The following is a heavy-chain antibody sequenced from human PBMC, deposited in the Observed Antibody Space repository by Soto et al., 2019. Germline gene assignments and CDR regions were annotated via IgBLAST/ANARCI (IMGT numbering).Heavy chain of an antibody. CDR3: AKALWVFDY. D-gene: IGHD3-10*01. CDR1: GVNCSTYT. V-gene: IGHV3-21*01. Sequence: GGSLRLSCASSGVNCSTYTMNWVRQAPGKGLEWVSSINGRSNYKYYTDSVKGRFTISRDNAKNTLYLQMNSLRAEDTAVYYCAKALWVFDYWGQGTLVTVSS. CDR2: INGRSNYK. J-gene: IGHJ4*02.